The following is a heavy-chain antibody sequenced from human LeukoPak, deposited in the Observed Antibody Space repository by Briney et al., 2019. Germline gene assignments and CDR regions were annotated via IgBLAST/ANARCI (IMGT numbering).Heavy chain of an antibody. CDR1: GYNFINYW. Sequence: GESLKISCKGSGYNFINYWIGWVRQKPGKGLEWMGIIHPRDSDTRYSPSFLGQVSLSVDTSTSTAYLHWSSLEASDTAIYHCARHQEWGGSYYIEDWGQGALVTVSS. CDR3: ARHQEWGGSYYIED. V-gene: IGHV5-51*01. D-gene: IGHD3-3*01. CDR2: IHPRDSDT. J-gene: IGHJ4*02.